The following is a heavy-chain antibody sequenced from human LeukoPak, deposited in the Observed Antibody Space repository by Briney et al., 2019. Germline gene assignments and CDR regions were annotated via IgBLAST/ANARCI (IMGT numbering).Heavy chain of an antibody. CDR1: GGSISIGDYY. D-gene: IGHD3-9*01. V-gene: IGHV4-30-4*01. Sequence: SETLSLPCTVSGGSISIGDYYWSWIRKPPGKGLEWIGYIYYSGSTYYNPSLKSRVTISVDTSKNQFSLKLSSVTAADTAVYYCARGEDILTGYYNVGDAFDIWGQGTMVTVSS. J-gene: IGHJ3*02. CDR2: IYYSGST. CDR3: ARGEDILTGYYNVGDAFDI.